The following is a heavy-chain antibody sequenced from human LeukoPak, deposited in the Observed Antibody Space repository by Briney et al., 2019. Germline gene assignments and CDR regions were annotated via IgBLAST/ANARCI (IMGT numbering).Heavy chain of an antibody. CDR2: IVVGSGNT. J-gene: IGHJ6*02. D-gene: IGHD3-10*01. V-gene: IGHV1-58*01. CDR1: GFTFTSSA. CDR3: AADRPGSGKNYYYYGMDV. Sequence: SVKVSCKASGFTFTSSAVQWVRQARGQRLEWIGWIVVGSGNTNYAQKFQERVTITRDMSTSTAYMELSSLRSEDTAVYYCAADRPGSGKNYYYYGMDVWGQGTTVTVSS.